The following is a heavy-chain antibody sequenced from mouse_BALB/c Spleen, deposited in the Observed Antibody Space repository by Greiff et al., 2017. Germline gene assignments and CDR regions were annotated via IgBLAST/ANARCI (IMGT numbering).Heavy chain of an antibody. D-gene: IGHD2-4*01. V-gene: IGHV1S132*01. J-gene: IGHJ4*01. CDR1: GYTFTSYW. Sequence: QVQLKESGAKLVKPGASVKLSCKTSGYTFTSYWIQWVKQRPGQGLGWIGEIFPGTGTTYYNEKFKGKATLTIDTSSSTAYMQLSSLTSEDSAVYFCARSIYYDYDDAMDYWGQGTSVTVSS. CDR3: ARSIYYDYDDAMDY. CDR2: IFPGTGTT.